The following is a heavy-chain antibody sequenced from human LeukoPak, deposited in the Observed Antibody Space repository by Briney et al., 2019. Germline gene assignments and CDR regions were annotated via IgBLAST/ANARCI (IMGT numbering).Heavy chain of an antibody. V-gene: IGHV3-30*04. J-gene: IGHJ4*02. CDR3: ARDRGYSYGSFDY. CDR2: ISYDGSNK. Sequence: GGSLRLSCAASGFTFSSYAMHWVRQAPGKGLEWVAVISYDGSNKYYADSVKGRFTISRDNSKNTLYLQMNSLRAEDTAVYYCARDRGYSYGSFDYWGQGTLVTVSS. CDR1: GFTFSSYA. D-gene: IGHD5-18*01.